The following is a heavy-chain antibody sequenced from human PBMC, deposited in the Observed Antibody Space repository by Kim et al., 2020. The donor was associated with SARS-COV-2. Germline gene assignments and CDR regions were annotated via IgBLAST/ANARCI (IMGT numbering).Heavy chain of an antibody. CDR1: GFTFSNYA. CDR3: AKCRGASSFSSTDY. Sequence: GGSLRLSCATSGFTFSNYAMSWVRQAPGKGLEWVSSFSGGGGSTYYADSLKGRFTISRDDSKNTLYXQVNSLRAEDTAVYYCAKCRGASSFSSTDYWGQGXXVTVSS. D-gene: IGHD2-15*01. CDR2: FSGGGGST. J-gene: IGHJ4*02. V-gene: IGHV3-23*01.